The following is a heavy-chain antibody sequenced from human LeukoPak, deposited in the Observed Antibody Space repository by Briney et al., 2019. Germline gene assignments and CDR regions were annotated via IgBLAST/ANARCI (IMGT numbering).Heavy chain of an antibody. V-gene: IGHV3-74*01. CDR3: ARGYLITGYYYYMDV. J-gene: IGHJ6*03. D-gene: IGHD5-24*01. Sequence: GGSLRLSCAASGFTFSSYWMHWVRQAPGKGLVWVSRINTDGSSTSYADSVKGRFTISRDNAKNTLYLQMNSLRAEDTAVYYCARGYLITGYYYYMDVWGKGTTVTVSS. CDR1: GFTFSSYW. CDR2: INTDGSST.